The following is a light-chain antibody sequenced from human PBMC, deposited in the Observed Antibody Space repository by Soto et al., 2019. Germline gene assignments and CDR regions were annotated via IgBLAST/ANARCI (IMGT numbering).Light chain of an antibody. CDR1: QSISNF. Sequence: DIQMTQSPSSLSASVGDRVTITCRASQSISNFLNWYQQKPGKAPKVLIYAASSLQSGVPSRFSGSGSGTDFTLTISSLQPADFATYYCQQSYSTPRTFGQRTKVEIK. CDR2: AAS. V-gene: IGKV1-39*01. J-gene: IGKJ1*01. CDR3: QQSYSTPRT.